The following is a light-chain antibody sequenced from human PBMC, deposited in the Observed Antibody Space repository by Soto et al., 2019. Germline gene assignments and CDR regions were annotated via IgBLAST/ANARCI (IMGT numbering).Light chain of an antibody. Sequence: DIPMTQSPSIVSASVGDRVTITCRASQGISPWLAWFQQKPGKAPNVLIYLASTLKSGVPSRFSGSESGTEFTLTISSLQPDDFATYYCQHYSNSSPWTFGQGTKVEF. V-gene: IGKV1-5*03. J-gene: IGKJ1*01. CDR1: QGISPW. CDR2: LAS. CDR3: QHYSNSSPWT.